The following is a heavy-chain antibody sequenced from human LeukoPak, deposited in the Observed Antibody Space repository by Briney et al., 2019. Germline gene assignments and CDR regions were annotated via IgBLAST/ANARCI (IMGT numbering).Heavy chain of an antibody. CDR2: IYYSGST. V-gene: IGHV4-59*12. CDR3: AREKTAYYYDSSGYSEGAFDT. D-gene: IGHD3-22*01. J-gene: IGHJ3*02. CDR1: GGSITNYY. Sequence: SETLSLTCTVSGGSITNYYWSWIRQPPGKGLEWIGYIYYSGSTYYNPSLKSRITISVDTSKNQFSLKLSSVIAADTAVYYCAREKTAYYYDSSGYSEGAFDTWGQGTMVTVSS.